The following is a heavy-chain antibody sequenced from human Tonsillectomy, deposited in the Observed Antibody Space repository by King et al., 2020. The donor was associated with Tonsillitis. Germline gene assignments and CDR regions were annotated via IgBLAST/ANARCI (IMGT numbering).Heavy chain of an antibody. J-gene: IGHJ4*02. V-gene: IGHV4-39*01. CDR3: VRHHDLVPFDS. Sequence: QLQESGPGLVKPSETLSLTCTVSSGSISTTTYYWGWIRQPPGKGLEWIGSIYYIGTTYYSPSLKSRIAISVDTSKNQFSLRLNSLTAADTALYFCVRHHDLVPFDSWGQGTLVTVSS. CDR1: SGSISTTTYY. CDR2: IYYIGTT. D-gene: IGHD3-3*01.